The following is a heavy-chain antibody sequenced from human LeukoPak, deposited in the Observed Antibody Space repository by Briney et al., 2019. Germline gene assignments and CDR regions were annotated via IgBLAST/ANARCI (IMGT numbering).Heavy chain of an antibody. CDR1: GVSITTFY. CDR2: IHYTGST. D-gene: IGHD1-1*01. Sequence: SGTLSLTCTFSGVSITTFYWSWIRQPPGQRLEWIGYIHYTGSTNYNPSLKSRVTISIDTSKNQFSLQLTSVTAADTAVYYCASASNNYYFDFWGQGTLLTVSS. J-gene: IGHJ4*02. V-gene: IGHV4-59*13. CDR3: ASASNNYYFDF.